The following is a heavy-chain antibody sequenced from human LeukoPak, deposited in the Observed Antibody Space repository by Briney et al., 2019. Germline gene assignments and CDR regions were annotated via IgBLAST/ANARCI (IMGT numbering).Heavy chain of an antibody. V-gene: IGHV1-18*01. CDR3: ARGVYNYGHPPSLDY. CDR2: ISAYNGNT. CDR1: GYTFTSYG. D-gene: IGHD5-18*01. Sequence: GASVKVSCKASGYTFTSYGISWVRQAPGQGLEWMGWISAYNGNTNYAQKLQGRVTMTTDTSTSTAYMELRSLRSDDTAVYYCARGVYNYGHPPSLDYWGQGTLVTVSS. J-gene: IGHJ4*02.